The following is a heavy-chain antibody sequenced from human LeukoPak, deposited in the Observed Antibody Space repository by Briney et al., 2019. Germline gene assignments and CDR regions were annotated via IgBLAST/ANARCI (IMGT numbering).Heavy chain of an antibody. CDR2: ISYDGSNK. Sequence: PGRSLRLSCAASGFTFSSYAMHWVRQAPGKGLEWVAVISYDGSNKYYADSVKGRFTISRDNSKNSLYLQMNSLRAEDTAVYYCARVEQYQLLIDYWGQGTLVTVSS. V-gene: IGHV3-30-3*01. CDR1: GFTFSSYA. CDR3: ARVEQYQLLIDY. J-gene: IGHJ4*02. D-gene: IGHD2-2*01.